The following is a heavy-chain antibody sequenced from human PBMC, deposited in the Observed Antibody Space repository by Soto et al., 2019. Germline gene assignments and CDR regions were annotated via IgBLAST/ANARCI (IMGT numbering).Heavy chain of an antibody. CDR2: IYYSGST. CDR3: ASHVQWLVTFDY. J-gene: IGHJ4*02. Sequence: QVQLQESGPGLVKPSETLSLTCTVSGGSISSYYWSWIRQPPGKGLEWIGYIYYSGSTNYNPSLKSRVTITVDTSKNQFSLTLSSVTAADTAVYYCASHVQWLVTFDYWGQGTLVTVSS. V-gene: IGHV4-59*08. D-gene: IGHD6-19*01. CDR1: GGSISSYY.